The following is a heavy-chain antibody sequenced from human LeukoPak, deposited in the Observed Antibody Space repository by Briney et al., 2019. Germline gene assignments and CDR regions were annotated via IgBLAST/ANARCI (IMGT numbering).Heavy chain of an antibody. V-gene: IGHV1-69*01. D-gene: IGHD3-3*01. CDR3: ARGTRAIFGVVIHYYYYGMDV. CDR1: GGTFISYA. J-gene: IGHJ6*02. CDR2: IIPIFGTA. Sequence: GSSVKVSCKASGGTFISYAISWVRQAPGQGLEWMGGIIPIFGTANYAQKFQGRVTITADESTSTVYMELSSLRSEDTAVYYCARGTRAIFGVVIHYYYYGMDVWGQGTTVTVSS.